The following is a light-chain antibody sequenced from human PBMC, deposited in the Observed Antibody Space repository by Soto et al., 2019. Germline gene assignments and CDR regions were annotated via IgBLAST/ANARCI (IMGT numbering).Light chain of an antibody. Sequence: DIQMSNSPSTLSGTVGDRVTITCRASQTISSWLAWYQQKPGKAPKLLIYKASTLKSGVPSRFSGSGSGTEFTLTISRLEPEDFALYYCQHSVTSLTTFAQGAKVDNK. CDR1: QTISSW. V-gene: IGKV1-5*03. CDR3: QHSVTSLTT. J-gene: IGKJ1*01. CDR2: KAS.